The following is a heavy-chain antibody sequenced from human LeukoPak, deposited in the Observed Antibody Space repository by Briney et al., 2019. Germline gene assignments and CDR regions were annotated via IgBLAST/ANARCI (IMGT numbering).Heavy chain of an antibody. Sequence: SETLSLTCAVYGGSFSGYYWSWIRQPPGKGLEWIGEINHSGSTNYNPSLKSRVTISVDTSKNQFSLKLSSVTAADMAVYYCARRSGYSSSEDYWGQGILVTVSS. CDR3: ARRSGYSSSEDY. V-gene: IGHV4-34*01. CDR1: GGSFSGYY. J-gene: IGHJ4*02. CDR2: INHSGST. D-gene: IGHD3-22*01.